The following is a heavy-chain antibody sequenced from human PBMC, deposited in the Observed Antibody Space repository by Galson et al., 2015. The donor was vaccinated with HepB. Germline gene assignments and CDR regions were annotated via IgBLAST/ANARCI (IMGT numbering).Heavy chain of an antibody. CDR1: GYTFTGYY. Sequence: SVKVSCKASGYTFTGYYMHWVRQAPGQGLEWMGRINPNSGGTNYAQKFQGRVTMTRDTSISTAYMELSRLRSDDTAVYYCASIGVPSSSWTDDYYYYYGMDVWGQGTTVTVSS. D-gene: IGHD6-13*01. CDR2: INPNSGGT. V-gene: IGHV1-2*06. CDR3: ASIGVPSSSWTDDYYYYYGMDV. J-gene: IGHJ6*02.